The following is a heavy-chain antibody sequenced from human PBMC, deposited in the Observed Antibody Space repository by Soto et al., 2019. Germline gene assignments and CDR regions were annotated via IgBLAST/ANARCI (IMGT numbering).Heavy chain of an antibody. CDR2: IKADGTEK. CDR1: GFTLSSYW. V-gene: IGHV3-7*03. Sequence: GGSLRLSCAGSGFTLSSYWMGWVRQTPGKGLEWVATIKADGTEKYYVDSVKGRFTFSRDNAKTSVYLEVNSLRAEDTAVYYCVTAVRGYNAIGDLWGQGTTVNVS. J-gene: IGHJ6*02. CDR3: VTAVRGYNAIGDL. D-gene: IGHD5-12*01.